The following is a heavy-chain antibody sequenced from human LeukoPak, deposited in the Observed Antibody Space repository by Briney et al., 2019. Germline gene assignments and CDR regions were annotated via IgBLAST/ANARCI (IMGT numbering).Heavy chain of an antibody. CDR1: GFTFSRYA. J-gene: IGHJ4*02. CDR3: AKDARRTSGWWFFDY. D-gene: IGHD6-19*01. Sequence: GGSLRLSCAASGFTFSRYAMHWVRQAPGKGLEYVSGIIGNGASTYYANSVKGRFTISRDNSKNTLYLQMGSLRAEDTAVYYCAKDARRTSGWWFFDYWGQGTLVIVSS. V-gene: IGHV3-64*01. CDR2: IIGNGAST.